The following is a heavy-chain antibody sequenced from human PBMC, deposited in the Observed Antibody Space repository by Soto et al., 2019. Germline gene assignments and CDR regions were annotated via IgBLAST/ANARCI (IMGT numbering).Heavy chain of an antibody. CDR3: ARASSYYYDSSGYYDY. Sequence: PSETLSLTCNVSGGSISSGGYYWSWIRQHPGKGLEWIGYIYYSGSTYYNPSLKSRVTISVDRSKNQFSLKLSSVTAADTAVYYCARASSYYYDSSGYYDYWGQGTLVTVSS. CDR1: GGSISSGGYY. D-gene: IGHD3-22*01. V-gene: IGHV4-31*03. J-gene: IGHJ4*02. CDR2: IYYSGST.